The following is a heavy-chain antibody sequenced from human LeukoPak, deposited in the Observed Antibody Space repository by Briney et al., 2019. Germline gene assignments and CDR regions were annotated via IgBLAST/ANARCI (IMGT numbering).Heavy chain of an antibody. CDR2: ITSGGATI. CDR3: VKEGSGWSNDY. Sequence: SGGSLRLSCAASGFFFSSYEMNWVRQAPGKGLEWVSHITSGGATIYYADSVRGRFTISRDNAQNSLYLQMNSLRAEDTAVYYCVKEGSGWSNDYWGQGTLVTVSS. CDR1: GFFFSSYE. D-gene: IGHD6-19*01. V-gene: IGHV3-48*03. J-gene: IGHJ4*02.